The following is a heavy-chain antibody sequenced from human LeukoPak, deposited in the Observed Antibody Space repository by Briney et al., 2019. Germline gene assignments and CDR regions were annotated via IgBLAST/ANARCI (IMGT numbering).Heavy chain of an antibody. CDR3: ARDRSGSYYVRDY. V-gene: IGHV3-11*01. J-gene: IGHJ4*02. CDR1: GFTFSDYY. CDR2: ISSSGSTI. Sequence: PGRSLRLSCAVSGFTFSDYYMSWIRQAPGKGLEWVSYISSSGSTIYYADSVKGRFTISRDNAKNSLYLQMNSLRAEDTAVYYCARDRSGSYYVRDYWGQGTLVTVSS. D-gene: IGHD1-26*01.